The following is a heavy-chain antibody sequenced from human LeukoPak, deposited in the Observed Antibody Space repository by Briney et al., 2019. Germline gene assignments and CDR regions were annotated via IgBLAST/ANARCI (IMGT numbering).Heavy chain of an antibody. CDR2: ISFDGSNK. CDR1: GFTFSGYT. CDR3: ARDTLWE. V-gene: IGHV3-30-3*01. Sequence: GTSLRLSCAVSGFTFSGYTMHWVRRAPGKGLEWVAVISFDGSNKYYGDSVKGRFTISRDNSKNTLYLQMNSLRPDDTAIYYCARDTLWEWGQGTLVTVSS. J-gene: IGHJ4*02. D-gene: IGHD1-26*01.